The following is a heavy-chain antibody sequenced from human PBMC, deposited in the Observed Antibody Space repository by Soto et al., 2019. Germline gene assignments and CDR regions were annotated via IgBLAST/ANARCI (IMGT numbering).Heavy chain of an antibody. V-gene: IGHV4-30-4*01. CDR3: ARDSPSYCSGGSCYPPAFDY. Sequence: QVQLQESGPGLVKPSQTLSLTCTVSGGSISSGDYYWSWIRHPPGKGLEWIGYIYYSGSTYYNPSLKSRVTISVDTSKNQFSLKLSSVTAADTAVYYCARDSPSYCSGGSCYPPAFDYWGQGTLVTVSS. CDR2: IYYSGST. D-gene: IGHD2-15*01. CDR1: GGSISSGDYY. J-gene: IGHJ4*02.